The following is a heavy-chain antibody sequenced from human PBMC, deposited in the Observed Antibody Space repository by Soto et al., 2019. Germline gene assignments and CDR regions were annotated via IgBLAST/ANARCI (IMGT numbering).Heavy chain of an antibody. CDR3: ARGRRYSSGWYNGYYYYGMDV. J-gene: IGHJ6*02. D-gene: IGHD6-19*01. V-gene: IGHV4-34*01. Sequence: SETLSLTCAVYGGSFSGYYWSWIRQPPGKGLEWIGEINHSGSTNYNPSLKSRVTISVDTSKNQFSLKLSSVTAADTAVYYCARGRRYSSGWYNGYYYYGMDVWGQGTTVTVSS. CDR1: GGSFSGYY. CDR2: INHSGST.